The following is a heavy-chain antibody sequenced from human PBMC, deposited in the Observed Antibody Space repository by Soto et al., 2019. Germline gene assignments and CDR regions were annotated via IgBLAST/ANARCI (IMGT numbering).Heavy chain of an antibody. CDR1: GGSISSYY. V-gene: IGHV4-59*01. D-gene: IGHD2-15*01. CDR3: ARGSVGVVAAGGWDYFAD. J-gene: IGHJ4*02. CDR2: IYYSGGT. Sequence: SETLSLTCTVSGGSISSYYWSWIRQPPGKGLEGIGYIYYSGGTNYNPSLKSRVTISVDTSKNQFSLKLSSVTAADTAVYYCARGSVGVVAAGGWDYFADWGQGTLVTVSS.